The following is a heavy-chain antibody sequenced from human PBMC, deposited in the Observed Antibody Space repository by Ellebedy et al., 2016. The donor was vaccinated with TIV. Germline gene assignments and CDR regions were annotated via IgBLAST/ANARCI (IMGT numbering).Heavy chain of an antibody. J-gene: IGHJ3*02. CDR3: ARIRKDYYGSGGDDAFDI. CDR1: GFSLSTSGMC. CDR2: IDWDDDK. V-gene: IGHV2-70*01. Sequence: SGPTLVKPTQTLTLTCTFSGFSLSTSGMCVSWIRQPPGKALEWLALIDWDDDKYYSTSLKTRLTISKDTSKNQVVLTMTNMDPVDTATYYCARIRKDYYGSGGDDAFDIWGQGTMVTVSS. D-gene: IGHD3-10*01.